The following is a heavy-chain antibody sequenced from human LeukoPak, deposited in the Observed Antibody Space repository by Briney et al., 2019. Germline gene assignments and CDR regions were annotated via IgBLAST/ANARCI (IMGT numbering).Heavy chain of an antibody. CDR3: AKNFGHQQFDS. V-gene: IGHV3-7*01. Sequence: PGGSLRLSCAVSGFTFSSSWMDWVRQAPGKGLEWVANIKEDGSVKNYVDSVKGRFTISRDNTKNSLYLQMNSLRAEDTAVYCCAKNFGHQQFDSWGQGTLVIVSS. J-gene: IGHJ4*02. CDR1: GFTFSSSW. D-gene: IGHD3/OR15-3a*01. CDR2: IKEDGSVK.